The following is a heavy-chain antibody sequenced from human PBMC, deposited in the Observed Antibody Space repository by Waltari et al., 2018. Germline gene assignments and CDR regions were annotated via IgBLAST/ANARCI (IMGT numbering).Heavy chain of an antibody. CDR2: IYHSGST. D-gene: IGHD2-2*01. Sequence: QVQLQESGPGLVKPSETLSLTCAVSGYSISSGYYWGWIRQPPGKGLEWIGSIYHSGSTYYNPSLKSRVTISVDTSKNQFSLKLSSVTAADTAVYYCARVYGQRGYCSSTSCSYFDYWGQGTLVTVSS. CDR3: ARVYGQRGYCSSTSCSYFDY. CDR1: GYSISSGYY. V-gene: IGHV4-38-2*01. J-gene: IGHJ4*02.